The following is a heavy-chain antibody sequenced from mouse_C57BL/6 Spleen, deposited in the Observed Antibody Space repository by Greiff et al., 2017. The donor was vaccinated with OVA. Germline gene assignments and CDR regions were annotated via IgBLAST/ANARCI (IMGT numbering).Heavy chain of an antibody. V-gene: IGHV1-76*01. Sequence: QVHVKQSGAELVRPGASVKLSCKASGYTFTDYYINWVKQRPGQGLEWIARIYPGSGNTYYNEKFKGKATLTAEKSSSTAYMQLSSLTSEDSAVYFCAREITPHYYAMDYWGQGTSVTVSS. J-gene: IGHJ4*01. CDR1: GYTFTDYY. CDR3: AREITPHYYAMDY. CDR2: IYPGSGNT. D-gene: IGHD2-4*01.